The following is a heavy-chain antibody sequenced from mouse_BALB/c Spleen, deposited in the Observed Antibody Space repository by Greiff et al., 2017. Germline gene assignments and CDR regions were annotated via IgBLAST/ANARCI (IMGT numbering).Heavy chain of an antibody. V-gene: IGHV1-67*01. J-gene: IGHJ1*01. D-gene: IGHD1-1*01. CDR3: ARSQADYYGSSFWYFDV. CDR2: ISTYYGNT. Sequence: QVQLQQSGPELVRPGVSVKISCKGSGYTFTDYAMHWVKQSHAKSLEWIGVISTYYGNTNYNQKFKGKATMTVDKSSSTAYMELARLTSEDSAIYYCARSQADYYGSSFWYFDVWGAGTTVTVSS. CDR1: GYTFTDYA.